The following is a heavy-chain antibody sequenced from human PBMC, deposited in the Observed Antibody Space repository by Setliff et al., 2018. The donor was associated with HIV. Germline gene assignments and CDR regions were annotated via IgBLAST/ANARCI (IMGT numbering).Heavy chain of an antibody. D-gene: IGHD3-3*01. CDR1: GYTVTRYD. Sequence: ASVKVSCKASGYTVTRYDINWVRQATGQGLEWMGWMNPNSGNTGYAQKFQGRVTMTRNTSIRTAYMELSSLRSEDTAVYYCARDRLHYNFWSGYPAFDYWGQGTLVTV. J-gene: IGHJ4*02. V-gene: IGHV1-8*01. CDR2: MNPNSGNT. CDR3: ARDRLHYNFWSGYPAFDY.